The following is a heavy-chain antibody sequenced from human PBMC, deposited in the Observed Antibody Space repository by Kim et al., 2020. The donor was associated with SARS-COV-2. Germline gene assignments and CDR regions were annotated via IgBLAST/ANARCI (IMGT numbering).Heavy chain of an antibody. CDR3: ARVDYLGWFDP. V-gene: IGHV4-61*03. D-gene: IGHD4-17*01. CDR1: GDSVTNSNYY. J-gene: IGHJ5*01. CDR2: IYYSGTT. Sequence: SETLSLTCSVSGDSVTNSNYYWSWIRQPPGEGLEWIGYIYYSGTTNYNPSLNSRVTISLDTSKNNCSLKLTSLTAADTAIYYCARVDYLGWFDPWGRGTL.